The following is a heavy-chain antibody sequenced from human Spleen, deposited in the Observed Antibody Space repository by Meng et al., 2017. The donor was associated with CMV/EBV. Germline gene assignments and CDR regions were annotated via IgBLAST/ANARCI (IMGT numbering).Heavy chain of an antibody. CDR2: ISYGGRI. D-gene: IGHD6-6*01. V-gene: IGHV4-39*06. J-gene: IGHJ4*02. CDR3: ARSVSSTPAFDY. Sequence: SETLSLTCTVSGASISSGSYFWDWIRQPPGKGLEWIGSISYGGRIYYNSSLKSRVSIFEDTSRSQFTLRLSSVTAADTAVYYCARSVSSTPAFDYWGQGTLVTAPQ. CDR1: GASISSGSYF.